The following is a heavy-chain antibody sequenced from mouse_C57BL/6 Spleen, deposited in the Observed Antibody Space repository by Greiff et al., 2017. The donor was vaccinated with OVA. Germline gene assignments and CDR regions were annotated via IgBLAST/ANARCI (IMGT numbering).Heavy chain of an antibody. CDR1: GYSITSGYY. CDR3: AREDYDFYFDY. CDR2: ISYDGSN. V-gene: IGHV3-6*01. J-gene: IGHJ2*01. Sequence: ESGPGLVKPSQSLSLTCSVTGYSITSGYYWNWIRQFPGNKLEWMGYISYDGSNNYNPSLKNRIFITRDTSKNQFFLKLNSVTTEDTATYYCAREDYDFYFDYWGQGTTLTVSS. D-gene: IGHD2-4*01.